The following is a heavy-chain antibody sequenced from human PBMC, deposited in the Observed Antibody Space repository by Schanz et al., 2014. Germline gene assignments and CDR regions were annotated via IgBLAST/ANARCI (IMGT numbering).Heavy chain of an antibody. J-gene: IGHJ4*02. V-gene: IGHV3-30*03. CDR1: GFTFSGYG. CDR2: ISYDGNEK. Sequence: QVQLVESGGGVVQPGRSLRLSCAASGFTFSGYGMHWVRQAPGKGLEWVAFISYDGNEKHYPDSVKGRFPISRDNSKNTLYLQMNSLRAEDTAVYYCAIAAADTFGYWGQGTLVTVSS. D-gene: IGHD6-13*01. CDR3: AIAAADTFGY.